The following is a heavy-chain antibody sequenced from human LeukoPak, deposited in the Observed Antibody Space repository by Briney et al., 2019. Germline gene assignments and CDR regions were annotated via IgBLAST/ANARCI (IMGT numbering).Heavy chain of an antibody. CDR2: ISSSSYI. Sequence: PGGSLRHSCVGSGFSFSSYSMNWVRQTPGKGLEWVSSISSSSYIYYADSVKGRFTISRDNAKNSLYLQMNSLRAEDTAVYYCARGAATMIVEDYWGQGTLVTVSS. CDR3: ARGAATMIVEDY. CDR1: GFSFSSYS. D-gene: IGHD3-22*01. V-gene: IGHV3-21*01. J-gene: IGHJ4*02.